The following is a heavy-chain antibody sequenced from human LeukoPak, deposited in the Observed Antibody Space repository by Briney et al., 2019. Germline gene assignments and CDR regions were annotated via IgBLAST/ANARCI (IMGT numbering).Heavy chain of an antibody. V-gene: IGHV1-18*01. J-gene: IGHJ6*02. CDR3: ARGGWGYCSSTSCPPTYGMDV. CDR1: GYTFTSYG. Sequence: GASVKVSCKASGYTFTSYGISWVRQAPGQGLEWMGRISAYNGNTNYAQKLQGRVTMTTDTSTSTAYMELRSLRSDDTAVYYCARGGWGYCSSTSCPPTYGMDVWGQGTTVTVSS. D-gene: IGHD2-2*01. CDR2: ISAYNGNT.